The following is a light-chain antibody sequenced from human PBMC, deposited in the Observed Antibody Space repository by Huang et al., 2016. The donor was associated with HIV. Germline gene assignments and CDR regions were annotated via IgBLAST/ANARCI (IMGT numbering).Light chain of an antibody. CDR3: QQYFFSPMT. CDR2: WAS. V-gene: IGKV4-1*01. CDR1: HSLLNSSNRKNY. Sequence: DIVMTQSPDFLAVSLGERATISCKSSHSLLNSSNRKNYLAWYQQNPGQPPKLLIYWASARGAGVPDRFIGGGAGTDFTLTITSRQAEDVAVYFCQQYFFSPMTFGPGTKVDI. J-gene: IGKJ3*01.